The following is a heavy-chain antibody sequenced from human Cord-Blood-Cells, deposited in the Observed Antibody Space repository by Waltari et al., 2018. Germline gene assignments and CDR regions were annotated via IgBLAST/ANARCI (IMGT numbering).Heavy chain of an antibody. Sequence: QVQLQQWGAGLLKPSETLSLTCAVYGGSFSGYYWSWIRQPPGKGLEWIGEINHSGSTNYSPSLKSRVTISVDTSKNQFSLKLSSVTAADTAVYYCARRAYTWIQLSDAFDIWGQGTMVTVSS. CDR2: INHSGST. D-gene: IGHD5-18*01. J-gene: IGHJ3*02. CDR1: GGSFSGYY. CDR3: ARRAYTWIQLSDAFDI. V-gene: IGHV4-34*01.